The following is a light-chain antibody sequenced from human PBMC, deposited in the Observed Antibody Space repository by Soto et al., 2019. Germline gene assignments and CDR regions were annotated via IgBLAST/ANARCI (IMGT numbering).Light chain of an antibody. CDR1: ERIYSAY. V-gene: IGKV3-11*01. J-gene: IGKJ1*01. CDR3: QQRTNWPPWT. Sequence: EVVLTQSPGTLSLSRCERATLSCRASERIYSAYLGWYQQKPGQAPRLLIYDASNRATGIPARFSGSGSGTDFTLTISSLEPEDFAVYYCQQRTNWPPWTFGQGTKVDIK. CDR2: DAS.